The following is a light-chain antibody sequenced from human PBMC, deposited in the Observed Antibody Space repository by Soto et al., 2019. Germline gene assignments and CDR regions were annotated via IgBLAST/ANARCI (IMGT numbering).Light chain of an antibody. J-gene: IGLJ1*01. Sequence: QSALTQPASVSGSPGQSITISCTGISSDVATYKYVSWYQQHPGKAPKLMIYEVSNRPSGVSNRFSGSKPGNTASLTISGLQAEDEADYYCNSYTSSSTYVFGTGTKLTVL. CDR3: NSYTSSSTYV. CDR2: EVS. V-gene: IGLV2-14*01. CDR1: SSDVATYKY.